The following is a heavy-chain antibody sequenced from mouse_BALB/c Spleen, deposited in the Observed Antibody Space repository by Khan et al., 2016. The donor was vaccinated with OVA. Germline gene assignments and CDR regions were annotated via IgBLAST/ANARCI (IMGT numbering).Heavy chain of an antibody. J-gene: IGHJ3*01. V-gene: IGHV1S22*01. CDR2: IYPGSGST. Sequence: LQESGSELVRPGASVKLSCKASGYTFTSYWMHWVKQRPGQGLEWIGDIYPGSGSTNYDEKFKSKTTLTVDTSSSTASMQLSSLTSEDYAVYYWTRWSYWFAYWGQGTLVTVSA. CDR1: GYTFTSYW. D-gene: IGHD2-12*01. CDR3: TRWSYWFAY.